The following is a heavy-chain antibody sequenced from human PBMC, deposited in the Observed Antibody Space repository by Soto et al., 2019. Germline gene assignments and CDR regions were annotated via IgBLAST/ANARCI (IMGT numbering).Heavy chain of an antibody. D-gene: IGHD3-10*01. CDR3: AARRDGLGSLDY. J-gene: IGHJ4*02. Sequence: QVQLQESGPGLVKPSGTLSLTCAVSGGSISSNNWWIWHRQPPGNGLEWIGQIYHSGTTGYNPPCKSRGTISVDKSKNQFCLELSSVTAADSSVYYCAARRDGLGSLDYWGRGTLLTVSS. V-gene: IGHV4-4*02. CDR1: GGSISSNNW. CDR2: IYHSGTT.